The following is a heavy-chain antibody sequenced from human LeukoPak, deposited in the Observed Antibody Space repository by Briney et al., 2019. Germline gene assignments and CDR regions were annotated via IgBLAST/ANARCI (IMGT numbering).Heavy chain of an antibody. D-gene: IGHD3-3*01. CDR1: GGSFSGYY. V-gene: IGHV4-34*01. CDR3: ARGAYRITISWAFFDY. J-gene: IGHJ4*02. CDR2: INHSGST. Sequence: KPSETLSLTCAVYGGSFSGYYWSWIRQPPGKGLEWIGEINHSGSTNYNPSLKSRVTISVDTSKNQLSLKLSSVTAADTAVYYCARGAYRITISWAFFDYWGQGTLVTVSS.